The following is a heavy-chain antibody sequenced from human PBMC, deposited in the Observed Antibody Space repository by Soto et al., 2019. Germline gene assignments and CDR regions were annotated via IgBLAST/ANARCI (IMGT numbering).Heavy chain of an antibody. CDR2: IYYSGRT. CDR3: ERLGGVAFRTFDY. CDR1: GGSINDFY. D-gene: IGHD3-3*02. V-gene: IGHV4-59*01. J-gene: IGHJ4*01. Sequence: PSETLSLTCTVSGGSINDFYWSWIRQPPGKGLEWIGYIYYSGRTDYNLSLRSRVTISVDPSKTQFSLNLRSVNTADTAVYYCERLGGVAFRTFDYWGHGTLVTVSS.